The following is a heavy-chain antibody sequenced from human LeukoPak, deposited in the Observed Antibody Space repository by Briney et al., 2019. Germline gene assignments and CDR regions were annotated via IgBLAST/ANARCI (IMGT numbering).Heavy chain of an antibody. CDR2: IYQDETEK. D-gene: IGHD3-3*01. V-gene: IGHV3-7*03. J-gene: IGHJ6*02. CDR1: GVTFEIVW. Sequence: GGSLRLSCVASGVTFEIVWMSWVWEAPGEGGGRVAHIYQDETEKYFVEAVKGRFTISRDNGQNSVYLQMSSLRAEDTAIYYCARDIRKRGYYDFWSGYYKGSPIYYGMDVWGQGTAVTVSS. CDR3: ARDIRKRGYYDFWSGYYKGSPIYYGMDV.